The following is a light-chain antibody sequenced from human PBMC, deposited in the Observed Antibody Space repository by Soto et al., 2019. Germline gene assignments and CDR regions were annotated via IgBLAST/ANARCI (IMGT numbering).Light chain of an antibody. J-gene: IGLJ2*01. Sequence: QSALTQPASVSGSPGQSITISCTETSSDVGGYNYVSWYQQHPGKAPKLMIYDVSNRPSGVSSRFSGSKSGNTASLTISGLQAEDEADYYCSSYTSSGTVVFGGGTKLTVL. CDR3: SSYTSSGTVV. CDR2: DVS. V-gene: IGLV2-14*03. CDR1: SSDVGGYNY.